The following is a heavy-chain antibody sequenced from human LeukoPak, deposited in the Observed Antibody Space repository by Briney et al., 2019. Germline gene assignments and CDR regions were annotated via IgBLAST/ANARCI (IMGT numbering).Heavy chain of an antibody. CDR3: AKGGYYYDSSGYYYPDAFDV. CDR1: GFTFSSYA. D-gene: IGHD3-22*01. V-gene: IGHV3-23*01. J-gene: IGHJ3*01. CDR2: ISGSGGST. Sequence: PGGSLRLSXAASGFTFSSYAMSWVRQAPGKGLEWVSAISGSGGSTYYADSVKGRFTISRDNSKNTLYLQMNSLRAEDTAVYYCAKGGYYYDSSGYYYPDAFDVWGQGTMVTVSS.